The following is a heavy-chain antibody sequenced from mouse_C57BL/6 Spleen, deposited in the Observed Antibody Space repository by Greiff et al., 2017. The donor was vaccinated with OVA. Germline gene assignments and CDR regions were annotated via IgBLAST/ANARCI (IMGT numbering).Heavy chain of an antibody. D-gene: IGHD2-3*01. CDR1: GFTFTDYY. J-gene: IGHJ4*01. Sequence: VQLQESGAELVRPGASVKLSCTASGFTFTDYYINWVKQRPGQGLEWIARIYPGSGNTYYNEKFKGKATLTAEKSSSTAYMQLSSLTSEDAAVYFYARDGAIYDGYYYAMDYWGQGTSVTVAS. CDR3: ARDGAIYDGYYYAMDY. V-gene: IGHV1-76*01. CDR2: IYPGSGNT.